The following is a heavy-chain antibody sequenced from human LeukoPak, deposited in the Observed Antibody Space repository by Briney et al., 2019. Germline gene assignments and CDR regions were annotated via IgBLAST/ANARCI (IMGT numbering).Heavy chain of an antibody. CDR1: GFTFSDSY. V-gene: IGHV3-11*04. Sequence: GGSLRLSCAASGFTFSDSYMSWIRQAPGKGLEWVSYISSSGRTIYYADSVKGRFTISRDNAKNSLYLQMNSLRAEDTAVYYCARVSYDILTGYSYIDYWGQGTLVTVSS. CDR2: ISSSGRTI. CDR3: ARVSYDILTGYSYIDY. J-gene: IGHJ4*02. D-gene: IGHD3-9*01.